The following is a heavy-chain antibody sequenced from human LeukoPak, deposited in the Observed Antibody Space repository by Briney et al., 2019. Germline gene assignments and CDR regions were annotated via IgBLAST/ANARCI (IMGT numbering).Heavy chain of an antibody. D-gene: IGHD7-27*01. J-gene: IGHJ4*02. CDR2: ISSSSYI. CDR1: GFTFSSYS. CDR3: ARSPLGIAPFDY. Sequence: GGSLRLSCAASGFTFSSYSMNWVRQAPGKGLEWVSSISSSSYIYYADSVKGRFTISGDNAKNSLYLQMDSLKTEDTAVYYCARSPLGIAPFDYWGQGTLVTVSS. V-gene: IGHV3-21*04.